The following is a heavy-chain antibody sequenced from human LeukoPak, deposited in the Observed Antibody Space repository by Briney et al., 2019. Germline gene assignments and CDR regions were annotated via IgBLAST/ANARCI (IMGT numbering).Heavy chain of an antibody. Sequence: ASVKVSCKVSGYTLTELSMHWVRQAPGKGLEWMGGFDPEDGETIYAQKFQGRVTMTEDTSTDTAYMGLSSLRSEDTAVYYCATGRYGSWYGDYWGQGTLVTVSS. CDR3: ATGRYGSWYGDY. D-gene: IGHD6-13*01. V-gene: IGHV1-24*01. CDR1: GYTLTELS. J-gene: IGHJ4*02. CDR2: FDPEDGET.